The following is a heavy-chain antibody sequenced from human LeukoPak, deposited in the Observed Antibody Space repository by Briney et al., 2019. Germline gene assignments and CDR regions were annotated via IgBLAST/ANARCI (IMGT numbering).Heavy chain of an antibody. J-gene: IGHJ3*02. Sequence: GRSLRLSCAASGFTFNKAWMSWVRQAPGKGLEWVGRIRPDGETTDYAAPVKGRFTISRDDSKDTLFLQMSSLKIEDTAVYYCATGSANYDSSGNYRLGAFDIWGRGTMVTVS. D-gene: IGHD3-22*01. V-gene: IGHV3-15*01. CDR2: IRPDGETT. CDR3: ATGSANYDSSGNYRLGAFDI. CDR1: GFTFNKAW.